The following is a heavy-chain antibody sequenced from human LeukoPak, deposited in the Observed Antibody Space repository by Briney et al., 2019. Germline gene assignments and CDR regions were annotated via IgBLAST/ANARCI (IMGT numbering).Heavy chain of an antibody. J-gene: IGHJ3*01. CDR2: IYYSGST. V-gene: IGHV4-61*08. Sequence: SETLSLTCTVSGGSISSGDYYWNWIRQPPGKGLEWIGYIYYSGSTNYNPSLKSRVTISVETSKNQFSLKLTSVTAADTAVYYCAREWSAFDFWGQGTMVTVSS. D-gene: IGHD3-3*01. CDR1: GGSISSGDYY. CDR3: AREWSAFDF.